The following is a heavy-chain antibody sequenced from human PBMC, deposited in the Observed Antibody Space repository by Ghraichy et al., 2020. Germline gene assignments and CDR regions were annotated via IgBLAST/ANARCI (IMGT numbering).Heavy chain of an antibody. V-gene: IGHV4-34*01. J-gene: IGHJ4*02. CDR1: GGSFSGYY. CDR2: INHSGGT. Sequence: SETLSLTCAVYGGSFSGYYWSWIRQPPGKGLEWIGEINHSGGTNYNPSLKSRVTMSVDTSKNQFSLKLSSVTAADTAVYYCARSAAIYCSSASCYKSGYRYGYSWGQGTLVTVSS. D-gene: IGHD2-2*02. CDR3: ARSAAIYCSSASCYKSGYRYGYS.